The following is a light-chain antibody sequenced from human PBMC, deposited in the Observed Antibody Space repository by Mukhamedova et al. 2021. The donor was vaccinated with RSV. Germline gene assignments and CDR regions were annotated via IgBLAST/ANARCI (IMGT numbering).Light chain of an antibody. CDR3: LQDYTTPLGYT. J-gene: IGKJ2*01. Sequence: WYQRRVHGKAPKLLIYAASSLQSGVPSRFSGSGSGTDFTLTISSLQPEDVATYYCLQDYTTPLGYTFGQGTKLEIK. V-gene: IGKV1/OR2-108*01. CDR2: AAS.